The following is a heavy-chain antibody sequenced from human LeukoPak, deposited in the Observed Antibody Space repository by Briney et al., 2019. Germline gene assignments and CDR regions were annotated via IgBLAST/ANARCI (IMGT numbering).Heavy chain of an antibody. CDR1: GFTFSSYN. CDR3: ARGAQWLVVSDDAFDI. Sequence: PGGSLRLSCAASGFTFSSYNMNWVRQAPGKGLEWVSSITSSSSYIYYADSMKGRFTISRDNAKNSLYLQMNSLRAEDTAVYYCARGAQWLVVSDDAFDIWGQGTMVTVSS. D-gene: IGHD6-19*01. CDR2: ITSSSSYI. J-gene: IGHJ3*02. V-gene: IGHV3-21*01.